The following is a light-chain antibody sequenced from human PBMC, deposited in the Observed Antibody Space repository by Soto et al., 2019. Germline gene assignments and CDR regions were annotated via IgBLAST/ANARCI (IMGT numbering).Light chain of an antibody. Sequence: QSVLTQPASVSGSPGQSITISCTGTSSDVVGYNYVSWYQHHPGKAPKLMIYDVSNRPSGASNRFSGSKSGNTASLTISGLQPEDEADYYCCSYTTSNTRQIVFGTGTKVTVL. CDR2: DVS. J-gene: IGLJ1*01. V-gene: IGLV2-14*03. CDR3: CSYTTSNTRQIV. CDR1: SSDVVGYNY.